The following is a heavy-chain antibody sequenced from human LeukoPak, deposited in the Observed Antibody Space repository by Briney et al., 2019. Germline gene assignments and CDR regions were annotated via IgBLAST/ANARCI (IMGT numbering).Heavy chain of an antibody. V-gene: IGHV3-48*02. J-gene: IGHJ4*02. Sequence: GGSLRLSCAASGFTFSSCSMNWVRQAPGKGLEWISYISTSSGHIYYADSVKGRFTISRDNAKNSLYLQMNSLRDEDTAVYYCASSPEAVTGTFDYWGQGTPVTVSS. CDR1: GFTFSSCS. CDR2: ISTSSGHI. D-gene: IGHD6-19*01. CDR3: ASSPEAVTGTFDY.